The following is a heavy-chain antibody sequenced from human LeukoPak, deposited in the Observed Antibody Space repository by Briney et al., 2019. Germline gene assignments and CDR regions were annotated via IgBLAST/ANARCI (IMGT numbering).Heavy chain of an antibody. D-gene: IGHD6-6*01. CDR2: IYYSGST. CDR3: ARHSSAAPWFDP. CDR1: GVPINSYY. V-gene: IGHV4-59*08. Sequence: SETLSLTCTVSGVPINSYYWSWIRQPPGKGLEWIGYIYYSGSTNYNPSLKSRVTISVDTSKNQFSLKLSSVTAADTAVYYCARHSSAAPWFDPWGQGTLVTVSS. J-gene: IGHJ5*02.